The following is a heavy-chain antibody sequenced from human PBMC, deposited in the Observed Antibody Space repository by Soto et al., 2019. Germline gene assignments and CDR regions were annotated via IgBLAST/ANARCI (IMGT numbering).Heavy chain of an antibody. V-gene: IGHV1-3*01. CDR3: ARAEDIVLVPAAKNWFDP. CDR2: INAGNGNT. Sequence: GASVKVSCKASGYTFTSYAMHWVRQAPGQRLEWMGWINAGNGNTKYSQKFQGRVTITADESTSTAYMELSSLRSEDTAVYYCARAEDIVLVPAAKNWFDPWGQGTLVTVSS. J-gene: IGHJ5*02. D-gene: IGHD2-2*01. CDR1: GYTFTSYA.